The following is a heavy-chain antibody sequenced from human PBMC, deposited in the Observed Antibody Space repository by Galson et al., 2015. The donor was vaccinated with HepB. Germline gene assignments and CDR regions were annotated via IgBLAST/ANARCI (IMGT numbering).Heavy chain of an antibody. Sequence: SETLSLTCAVSGDSISNDRWWSWVRQPPGEGLEWIGEAYHSGGTNYRPSLKSRVTISVDKSKNQFSLKLTSVTAADTAVYYCARAAGDTSTYANDYWGQGILVTVSS. J-gene: IGHJ4*02. CDR1: GDSISNDRW. D-gene: IGHD2-2*01. V-gene: IGHV4-4*02. CDR2: AYHSGGT. CDR3: ARAAGDTSTYANDY.